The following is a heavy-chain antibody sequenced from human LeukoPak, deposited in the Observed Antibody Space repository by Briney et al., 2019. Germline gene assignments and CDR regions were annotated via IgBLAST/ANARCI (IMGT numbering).Heavy chain of an antibody. CDR3: ARDVGGIAVAGFDY. J-gene: IGHJ4*02. D-gene: IGHD6-19*01. V-gene: IGHV4-59*01. Sequence: SETLSLTCTVSGGSISGYYWSWIRQPPGKGLEWIAYIYYSGTTNYNPSLKSRVTISVDTSKNQFSLKLSSVTAADTAVYYCARDVGGIAVAGFDYWGQGTLVTVSS. CDR1: GGSISGYY. CDR2: IYYSGTT.